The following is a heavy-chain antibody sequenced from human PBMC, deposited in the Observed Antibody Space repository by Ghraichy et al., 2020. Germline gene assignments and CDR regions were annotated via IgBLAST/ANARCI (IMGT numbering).Heavy chain of an antibody. CDR2: INPRGGGT. D-gene: IGHD2-2*01. CDR3: ARDSSTVTTESSGEWYVDL. V-gene: IGHV1-46*01. J-gene: IGHJ2*01. CDR1: GYTFSSYY. Sequence: ASVKVSCKASGYTFSSYYLHWVRQAPGQGLEWMGMINPRGGGTSYAQKFQGRVTMTRDTSTSTVDMELSSLRSEDTAVYYCARDSSTVTTESSGEWYVDLWGRGTLVSVSS.